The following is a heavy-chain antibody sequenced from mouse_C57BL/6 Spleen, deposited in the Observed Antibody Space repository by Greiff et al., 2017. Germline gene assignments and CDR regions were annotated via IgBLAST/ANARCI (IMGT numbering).Heavy chain of an antibody. Sequence: QVTLKESGPGILQSSQTLSLTCSFSGFSLSTSGMGVSWIRQPSGKGLEWLAHIYWDDDKRYNPSLKSRLTISKDTSRNQVFLKITSVDTADTATYYCARSYYYGSSYGYFDVWGTGTTVTVSS. CDR3: ARSYYYGSSYGYFDV. CDR1: GFSLSTSGMG. D-gene: IGHD1-1*01. J-gene: IGHJ1*03. CDR2: IYWDDDK. V-gene: IGHV8-12*01.